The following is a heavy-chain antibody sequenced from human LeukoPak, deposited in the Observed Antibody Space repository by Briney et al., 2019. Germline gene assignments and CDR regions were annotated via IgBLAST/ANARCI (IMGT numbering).Heavy chain of an antibody. CDR2: IRSKAYGGTT. V-gene: IGHV3-49*03. Sequence: GGSLRLSCTASGFTFGDYAMSWFRQAPGEGGEWVGFIRSKAYGGTTEYAASVKGRFTISRDDYKSIAYLQMHSLRTEDTAVYYCTIPITMIGVAGFNAFDIWRQGTMVTVSS. J-gene: IGHJ3*02. CDR1: GFTFGDYA. CDR3: TIPITMIGVAGFNAFDI. D-gene: IGHD3-22*01.